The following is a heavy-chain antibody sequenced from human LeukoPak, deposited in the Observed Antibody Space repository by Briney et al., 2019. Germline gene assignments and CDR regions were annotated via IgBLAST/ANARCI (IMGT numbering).Heavy chain of an antibody. V-gene: IGHV7-4-1*02. CDR3: ARDGYDSSGSYIPGLDY. J-gene: IGHJ4*02. CDR2: INTNTGNP. CDR1: GYTFTIYA. D-gene: IGHD3-22*01. Sequence: GASVKVSCKASGYTFTIYAMNWVRQAPGQGLEWMGWINTNTGNPTYAQGFTGRFVFSLDTSVSTAYLQISSLKAEDTAVYYCARDGYDSSGSYIPGLDYWGQGTLVTVSS.